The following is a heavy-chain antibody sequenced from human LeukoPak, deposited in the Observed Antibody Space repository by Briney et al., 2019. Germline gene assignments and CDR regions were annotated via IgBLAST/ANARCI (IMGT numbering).Heavy chain of an antibody. CDR2: ISYDGSNK. Sequence: GGYLRLSCAASGFTFSSYVMHWVRQAPGKGLEWVAVISYDGSNKYYADSVKGRFTISRDNSKNTLFLQMNSLRAEDTAVYYCARDRRDYGDLPFDYWGQGTLVTVSS. D-gene: IGHD4-17*01. CDR3: ARDRRDYGDLPFDY. J-gene: IGHJ4*02. CDR1: GFTFSSYV. V-gene: IGHV3-30-3*01.